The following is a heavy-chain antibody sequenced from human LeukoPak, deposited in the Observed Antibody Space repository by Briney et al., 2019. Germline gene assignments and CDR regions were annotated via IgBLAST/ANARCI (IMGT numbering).Heavy chain of an antibody. CDR2: IYYSGST. J-gene: IGHJ4*02. CDR1: GGSISGDSYY. D-gene: IGHD3-3*01. V-gene: IGHV4-39*01. Sequence: SETLSLTCTVSGGSISGDSYYWGRISQPPGKGLEWIGSIYYSGSTYYNPSLRRRVTMSVDTSKSQISLKLRSVTAADTAMYYCARLWSGYRPPDFWGQGTLVTVSS. CDR3: ARLWSGYRPPDF.